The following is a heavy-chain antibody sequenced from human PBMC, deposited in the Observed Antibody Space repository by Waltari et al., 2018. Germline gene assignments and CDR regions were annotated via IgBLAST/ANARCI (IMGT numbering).Heavy chain of an antibody. Sequence: EVQLVESGGRLVRPGGSLSLSCASSGLNFDEYAMTWVRQAPGKGLQWVSSINWSGGDRNDADSVKGRFTVSRDNAKRSLYLQMDSLRVEDTAFYYCARRNSEDYWGQGTLVTVSS. J-gene: IGHJ4*02. D-gene: IGHD4-4*01. CDR2: INWSGGDR. V-gene: IGHV3-20*04. CDR1: GLNFDEYA. CDR3: ARRNSEDY.